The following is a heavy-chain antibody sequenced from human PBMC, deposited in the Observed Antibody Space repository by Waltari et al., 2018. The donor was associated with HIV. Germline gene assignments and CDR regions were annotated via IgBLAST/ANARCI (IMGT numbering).Heavy chain of an antibody. Sequence: EVQLVESGGGLIQPGGSLRLSCAALGFTVSSNSMSWVRQAPGKGLEWVAFIYSGGSTYYADAVKGRFTISRDNSKNTLYLQMNSLRAEDTAVYYCARDPEMATKWGYWGQGTLVTVSS. V-gene: IGHV3-53*01. J-gene: IGHJ4*02. CDR3: ARDPEMATKWGY. CDR1: GFTVSSNS. CDR2: IYSGGST. D-gene: IGHD5-12*01.